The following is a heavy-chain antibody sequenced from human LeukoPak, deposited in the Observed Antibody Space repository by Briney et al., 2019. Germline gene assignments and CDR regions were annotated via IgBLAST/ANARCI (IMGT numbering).Heavy chain of an antibody. CDR2: IYYSGTT. CDR1: GGSIGSYF. Sequence: SETLSLTCTVSGGSIGSYFWSWIRPPPGKGLEWIGFIYYSGTTNYNPSLKSRVTISVDTSKNQFSLKVSSVIAADTALYYCARSLGATANDAFDMWGQGTMVTVSS. J-gene: IGHJ3*02. D-gene: IGHD1-26*01. CDR3: ARSLGATANDAFDM. V-gene: IGHV4-59*01.